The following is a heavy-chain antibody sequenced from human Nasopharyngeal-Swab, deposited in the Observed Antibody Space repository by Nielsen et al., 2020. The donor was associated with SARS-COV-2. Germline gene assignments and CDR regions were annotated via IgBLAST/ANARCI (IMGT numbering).Heavy chain of an antibody. CDR2: IYYSGIT. V-gene: IGHV4-39*01. Sequence: WLRQHPGKGLEWIGSIYYSGITYYNPSLKSRVTISVDTSKNQFSLKLSSVTAADTAVYYCASGRLRFLEWPAEGEFYYYYGMDVWGQGTTVTVSS. D-gene: IGHD3-3*01. J-gene: IGHJ6*02. CDR3: ASGRLRFLEWPAEGEFYYYYGMDV.